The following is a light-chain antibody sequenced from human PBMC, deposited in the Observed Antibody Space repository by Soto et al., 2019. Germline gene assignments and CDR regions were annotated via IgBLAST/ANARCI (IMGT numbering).Light chain of an antibody. CDR2: GAS. V-gene: IGKV3-20*01. CDR1: QSVRINY. Sequence: EILLTQSPGTLSLSPGERATLSCRASQSVRINYLAWYQQKPSQAPRLLIHGASGRATGIPDRFSGSGSGTDFTLTISRLEPEDFAVYYCQQYGSPPYTFGQGTKLEI. CDR3: QQYGSPPYT. J-gene: IGKJ2*01.